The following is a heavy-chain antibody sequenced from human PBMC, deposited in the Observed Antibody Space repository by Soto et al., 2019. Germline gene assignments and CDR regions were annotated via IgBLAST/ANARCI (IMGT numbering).Heavy chain of an antibody. CDR3: ASPLTVGATDPHGAFDI. J-gene: IGHJ3*02. CDR2: IIPIFGTA. CDR1: GGTFSSYA. D-gene: IGHD1-26*01. Sequence: VASVKVSCKASGGTFSSYAISWVRQAPGQGLEWMGGIIPIFGTANYAQKFQGRVTITADESTSTAYMELSSLRSEDTAVYYCASPLTVGATDPHGAFDIWGQGTMVTVSS. V-gene: IGHV1-69*13.